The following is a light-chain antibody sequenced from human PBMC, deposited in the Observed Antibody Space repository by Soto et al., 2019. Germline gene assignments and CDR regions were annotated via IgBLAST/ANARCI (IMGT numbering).Light chain of an antibody. J-gene: IGKJ5*01. V-gene: IGKV3-20*01. Sequence: EIVLTQSPGTLSFSPGERATLSCRASQSVSSSYLAWYQQKPGQAPRLLIYGASSRPTGIPDRFSGSGSGTDFTLTISRLEPEDLAVYYCQQYGSSSTFGQGTRLEI. CDR2: GAS. CDR1: QSVSSSY. CDR3: QQYGSSST.